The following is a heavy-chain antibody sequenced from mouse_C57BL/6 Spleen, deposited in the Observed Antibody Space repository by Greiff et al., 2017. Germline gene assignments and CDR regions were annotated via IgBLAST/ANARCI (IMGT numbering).Heavy chain of an antibody. J-gene: IGHJ2*01. CDR1: GYTFTTYP. D-gene: IGHD2-4*01. CDR2: FHPYNDDT. CDR3: ARRVHCEYDSYYFDY. V-gene: IGHV1-47*01. Sequence: QVHVKQSGAELVKPGASVKMSCKASGYTFTTYPIEWMKQNHGKSLEWIGNFHPYNDDTKYNEKFKGKATLTVEKSSSTVYLELSRLTSDDSAVYYCARRVHCEYDSYYFDYWGQGTTLTVSS.